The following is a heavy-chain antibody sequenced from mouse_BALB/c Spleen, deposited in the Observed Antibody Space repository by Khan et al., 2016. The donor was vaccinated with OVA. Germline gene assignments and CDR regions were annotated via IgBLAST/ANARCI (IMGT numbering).Heavy chain of an antibody. CDR3: ARRGLLCIFAY. V-gene: IGHV1-7*01. Sequence: VQLQESGAELAKPGASMKMSCKASGYTFTTYWMHWVKQRPGQGLEWIGYIDPTTGYTEYNQKFKDRATLTTDKSSSTAYMQLSSLTSEDSAVYYCARRGLLCIFAYWGQGTLVTVS. CDR2: IDPTTGYT. CDR1: GYTFTTYW. D-gene: IGHD3-1*01. J-gene: IGHJ3*01.